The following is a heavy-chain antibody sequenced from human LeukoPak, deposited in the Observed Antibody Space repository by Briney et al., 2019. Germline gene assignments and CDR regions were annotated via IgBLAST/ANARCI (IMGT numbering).Heavy chain of an antibody. Sequence: PSETLSHTCTVSGYSISSGYYWGWIRQPPGKGLEWIGSIYHSGSTYYNPSLKSRVTISVDTSKNQFSLKLSSVTAADTAVYYCARGATMVRGAIDYWGQGTLVTVSS. CDR2: IYHSGST. J-gene: IGHJ4*02. CDR3: ARGATMVRGAIDY. D-gene: IGHD3-10*01. CDR1: GYSISSGYY. V-gene: IGHV4-38-2*02.